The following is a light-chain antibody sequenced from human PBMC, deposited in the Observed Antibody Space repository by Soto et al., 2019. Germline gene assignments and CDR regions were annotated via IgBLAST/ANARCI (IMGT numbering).Light chain of an antibody. V-gene: IGKV3-15*01. CDR1: QSVTSN. CDR2: GAS. J-gene: IGKJ2*01. Sequence: EIVMTQSPATLSVSPGERATLSCRASQSVTSNLAWYQENPGQAPRLLIYGASTRATGGPARFNSSGSVTEFTLTIISMLSEDFAVYYCQQYNKWPYTFGQGTKLESK. CDR3: QQYNKWPYT.